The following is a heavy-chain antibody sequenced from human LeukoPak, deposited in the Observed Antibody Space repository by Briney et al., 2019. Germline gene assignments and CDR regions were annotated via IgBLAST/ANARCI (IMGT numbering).Heavy chain of an antibody. CDR3: VRDPSNSGNWFDL. CDR1: GFNLRDYW. CDR2: LGTDGTYT. D-gene: IGHD4-11*01. Sequence: PGGSLTLSCAASGFNLRDYWMHWVRQAPGKGLVWVSRLGTDGTYTNYADSVRGRFTISRDNAKNTLYLQKDRLRAEDTAFYYCVRDPSNSGNWFDLWGQGTLVTVSS. V-gene: IGHV3-74*01. J-gene: IGHJ5*02.